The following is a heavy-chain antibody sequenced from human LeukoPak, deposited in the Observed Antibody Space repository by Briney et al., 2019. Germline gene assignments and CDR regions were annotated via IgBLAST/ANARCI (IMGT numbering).Heavy chain of an antibody. Sequence: GGSLRLSCAAAGFTFSNYWMSWVRQAPGKGLEWVSAISGSGGSTYYADSVKGRFTISRDNSKNTLYLQMNSLRAEDTAVYYCAKDGSNYHSFDYWGQGTLVTVSS. D-gene: IGHD1-7*01. CDR2: ISGSGGST. J-gene: IGHJ4*02. V-gene: IGHV3-23*01. CDR3: AKDGSNYHSFDY. CDR1: GFTFSNYW.